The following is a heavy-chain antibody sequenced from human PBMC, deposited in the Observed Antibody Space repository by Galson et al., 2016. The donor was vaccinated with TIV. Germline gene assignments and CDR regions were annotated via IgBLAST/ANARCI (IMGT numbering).Heavy chain of an antibody. CDR3: ARVRDRGGYRYDDDAYDI. CDR2: IYSDAHT. D-gene: IGHD5-18*01. CDR1: GFAVNSNY. Sequence: SLRLSCAASGFAVNSNYMSWVRQAPGKGLAWVSLIYSDAHTYYADHVKGRLTIPRDNSTNKLFLQMNTLRAEDTAVYYCARVRDRGGYRYDDDAYDIWVQGTMVTVSS. V-gene: IGHV3-53*01. J-gene: IGHJ3*02.